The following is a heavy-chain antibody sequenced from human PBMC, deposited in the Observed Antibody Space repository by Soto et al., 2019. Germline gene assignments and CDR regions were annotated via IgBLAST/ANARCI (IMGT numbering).Heavy chain of an antibody. CDR3: AREGLTGTIGLYYYYGMDV. J-gene: IGHJ6*02. D-gene: IGHD1-7*01. CDR1: GGSISSSNW. V-gene: IGHV4-4*02. CDR2: MFYSGST. Sequence: PSETLSLTCAVSGGSISSSNWWSWVRQPPGKGLEWIGYMFYSGSTNYNPSLKGRVTISVDTSKNQFSLKLSSVTAADTAVYYCAREGLTGTIGLYYYYGMDVWGQGTTVTVSS.